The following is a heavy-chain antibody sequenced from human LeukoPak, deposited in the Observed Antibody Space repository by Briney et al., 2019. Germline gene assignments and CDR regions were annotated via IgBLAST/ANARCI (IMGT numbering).Heavy chain of an antibody. CDR2: VNGDGSST. CDR1: GFTFSTYW. CDR3: ARDGIAAVDFDY. J-gene: IGHJ4*02. Sequence: GGSLRLSCAASGFTFSTYWMHWVRQAPGKGLVWVSRVNGDGSSTNYADSVKGRFTISRDNAKNALYLQMNSLRAEDTAVYYCARDGIAAVDFDYWGQGILVTVSS. V-gene: IGHV3-74*01. D-gene: IGHD6-13*01.